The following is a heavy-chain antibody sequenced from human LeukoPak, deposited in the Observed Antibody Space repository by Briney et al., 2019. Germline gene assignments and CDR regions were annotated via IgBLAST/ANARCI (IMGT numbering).Heavy chain of an antibody. CDR2: INPNSGGT. J-gene: IGHJ4*02. D-gene: IGHD3-22*01. CDR1: GYTFTGYY. Sequence: GASVKVSCKASGYTFTGYYMHWVRQAPGQGLEWMGWINPNSGGTNYAQKFQGRVTMTRDTSISTAYMELSRLRSDDTAVYYCARDLSFLPQDYYDSSGSNGLAYWGQGTLVTVSS. V-gene: IGHV1-2*02. CDR3: ARDLSFLPQDYYDSSGSNGLAY.